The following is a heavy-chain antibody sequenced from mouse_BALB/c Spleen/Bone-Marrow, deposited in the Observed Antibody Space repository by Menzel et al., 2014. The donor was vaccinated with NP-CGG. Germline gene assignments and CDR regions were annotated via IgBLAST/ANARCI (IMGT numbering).Heavy chain of an antibody. J-gene: IGHJ3*01. CDR2: ISDGGSYT. CDR3: ANYYGSTWFAY. V-gene: IGHV5-4*02. Sequence: EVKVVESGGGLVKPGGSLKLSCAASGFTFSDYYMYWVRQTPEKRLEWVATISDGGSYTYYPDSVKGRFTISRDSAKNNLYLQMSSLKSEDTAMYYCANYYGSTWFAYWGQRTLVTVSA. D-gene: IGHD1-1*01. CDR1: GFTFSDYY.